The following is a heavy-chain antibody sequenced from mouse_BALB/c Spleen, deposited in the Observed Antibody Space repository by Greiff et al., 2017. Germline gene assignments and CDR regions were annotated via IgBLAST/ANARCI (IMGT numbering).Heavy chain of an antibody. CDR1: GFSLTGYG. CDR2: IWGDGST. D-gene: IGHD1-1*01. J-gene: IGHJ4*01. CDR3: ARVYGSSYLYAMDY. Sequence: VKVVESGPGLVAPSQSLSITCTVSGFSLTGYGVNWVRQPPGKGLEWLGMIWGDGSTDYNSALKSRLSISKDNSKSQVFLKMNSLQTDDTARYYCARVYGSSYLYAMDYWGQGTSVTVSS. V-gene: IGHV2-6-7*01.